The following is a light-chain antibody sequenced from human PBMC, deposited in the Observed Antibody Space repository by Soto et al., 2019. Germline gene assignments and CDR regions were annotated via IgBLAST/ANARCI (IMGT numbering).Light chain of an antibody. CDR3: QSYDSSLSGVL. CDR1: SSNIGAGHD. J-gene: IGLJ2*01. CDR2: VNN. V-gene: IGLV1-40*01. Sequence: QSALTQPPSVSGAPGQRVTISCTGSSSNIGAGHDVHWYQQLPGTAPKLLIYVNNNRPSGVPDRFSGSKSGTSASLAITGLQAEDEADYYCQSYDSSLSGVLFGGGTKLTVL.